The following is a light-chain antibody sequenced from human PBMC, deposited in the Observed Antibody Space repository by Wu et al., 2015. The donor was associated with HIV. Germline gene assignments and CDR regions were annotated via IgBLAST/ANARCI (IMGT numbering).Light chain of an antibody. Sequence: EIVLTQFPATLSSSPGESVTLSCRASRSVSGTLAWYQQKPGQALRLLIYDATNRATGIPARFSGSGSVTDFTLTISNLEPEDFAVYYCQQHANWPLTFGQGARLEIK. J-gene: IGKJ5*01. CDR2: DAT. CDR3: QQHANWPLT. V-gene: IGKV3-11*01. CDR1: RSVSGT.